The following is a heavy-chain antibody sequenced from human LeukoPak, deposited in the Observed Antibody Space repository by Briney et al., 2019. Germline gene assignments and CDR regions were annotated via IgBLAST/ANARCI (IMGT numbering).Heavy chain of an antibody. CDR1: GGSLSSGGYS. Sequence: SETLSLTCAVSGGSLSSGGYSWSWIRQPPGKGLEWIGYIYHSGSTYYNPSLKSRVTISVDTSKNQFSLKLSSVTAADTAVYYCAREWPLGNWYFDLWGRGTLVTVSS. J-gene: IGHJ2*01. D-gene: IGHD1-26*01. V-gene: IGHV4-30-2*01. CDR3: AREWPLGNWYFDL. CDR2: IYHSGST.